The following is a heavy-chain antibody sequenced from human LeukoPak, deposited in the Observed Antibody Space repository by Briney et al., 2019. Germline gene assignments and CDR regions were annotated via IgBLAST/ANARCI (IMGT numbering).Heavy chain of an antibody. J-gene: IGHJ4*02. V-gene: IGHV1-2*02. CDR2: INPNSGGT. Sequence: ASVKVSCKASGYTFTGYYMHWVRQAPGQGLEWMGWINPNSGGTNYAQKFQGRVTMTRDTSISTAYMELSRLRSDDTAVYYCAREDRSGWHGSDYWGQGTLVTVSS. CDR3: AREDRSGWHGSDY. D-gene: IGHD6-19*01. CDR1: GYTFTGYY.